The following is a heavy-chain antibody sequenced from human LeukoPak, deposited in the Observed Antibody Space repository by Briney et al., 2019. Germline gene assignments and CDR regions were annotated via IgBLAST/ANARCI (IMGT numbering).Heavy chain of an antibody. V-gene: IGHV3-33*01. Sequence: PGGSLRLSCAASGFTFSSYGMHWVRQAPGKGLEWVAVIWYDGSNKYYADSVKGRFTISRDNSKNTLYLQMNSLRAEDTAVYYCASELVVSRRDCCYYYGMDVWGQGTTVTVSS. CDR2: IWYDGSNK. CDR1: GFTFSSYG. J-gene: IGHJ6*02. D-gene: IGHD2-21*02. CDR3: ASELVVSRRDCCYYYGMDV.